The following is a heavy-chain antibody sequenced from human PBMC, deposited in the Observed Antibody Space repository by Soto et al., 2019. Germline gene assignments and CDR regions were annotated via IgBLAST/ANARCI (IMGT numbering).Heavy chain of an antibody. CDR1: GYIFTNYW. V-gene: IGHV5-51*03. D-gene: IGHD3-10*01. Sequence: EVQLVQSGADMKKPGESLKISCKASGYIFTNYWIVWVRQMPGKGLEWMGIIYPGDSATRYSQSFQGQVTISVDKSISTAYLQWSSLTASDTAMYYCATMRGGAMRYWGQGTRVPVSS. J-gene: IGHJ4*02. CDR2: IYPGDSAT. CDR3: ATMRGGAMRY.